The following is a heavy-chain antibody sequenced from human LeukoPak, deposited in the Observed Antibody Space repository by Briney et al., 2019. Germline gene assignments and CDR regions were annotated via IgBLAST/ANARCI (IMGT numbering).Heavy chain of an antibody. CDR1: GFTFSSYG. Sequence: RSLRLSCAASGFTFSSYGMHWVRQAPGKGLEWVAVISYDGSNKYYADSVKGRFTISRDNSKNTLYLQMNSLRAEDTAVYYCAKGRTYYDILTLTSDYWGQGALVTVSS. D-gene: IGHD3-9*01. V-gene: IGHV3-30*18. J-gene: IGHJ4*02. CDR2: ISYDGSNK. CDR3: AKGRTYYDILTLTSDY.